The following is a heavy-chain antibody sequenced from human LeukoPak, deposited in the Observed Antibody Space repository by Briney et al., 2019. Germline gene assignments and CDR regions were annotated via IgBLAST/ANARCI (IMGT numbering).Heavy chain of an antibody. J-gene: IGHJ4*02. CDR3: ARGESSGYYVSVY. V-gene: IGHV3-21*01. CDR2: ISSSSSYI. Sequence: KPGGSLRLSCAASGFTSSSYSMNWVRQAPGKGLEWVSSISSSSSYIYYADSVKGRFTISRDNAKNSLYLQMNSLRAEDTAVYYCARGESSGYYVSVYWGQGTLVTVSS. D-gene: IGHD3-22*01. CDR1: GFTSSSYS.